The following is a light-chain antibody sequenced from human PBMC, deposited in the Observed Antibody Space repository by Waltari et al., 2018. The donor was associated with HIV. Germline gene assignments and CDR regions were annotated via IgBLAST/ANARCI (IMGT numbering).Light chain of an antibody. Sequence: QSVLTPPPSVSAPTGPTLTISCSGSSPNIGKNCVSRYQQHPGTAPKVPMYDNNKRPSGIPDRFSGSESGTSATLGITGLQTGDEADYYCGTWDSSRSAVVFGGGTKLTVL. CDR3: GTWDSSRSAVV. J-gene: IGLJ2*01. CDR1: SPNIGKNC. CDR2: DNN. V-gene: IGLV1-51*01.